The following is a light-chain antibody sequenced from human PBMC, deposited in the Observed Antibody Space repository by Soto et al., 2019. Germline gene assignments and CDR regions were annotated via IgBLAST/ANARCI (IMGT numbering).Light chain of an antibody. CDR3: QQRHMWPIT. CDR1: QSFRGL. V-gene: IGKV3-11*01. CDR2: DAY. J-gene: IGKJ5*01. Sequence: VLTQAPVTLSLSPGERATLSCRASQSFRGLLAWYQQKPGQAPRLLIYDAYNRATGIPPRFSGSGSGTDFTLTISSLEPEDSAVYYCQQRHMWPITFGQGTRLEIK.